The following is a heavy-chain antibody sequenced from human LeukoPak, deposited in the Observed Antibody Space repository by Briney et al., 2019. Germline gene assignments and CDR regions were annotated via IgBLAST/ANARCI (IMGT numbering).Heavy chain of an antibody. CDR3: AKGGYGGSSSWYDRDNWFDP. Sequence: GGSLRLSCVASGFTFSNYAMNWVRQAPGKGLEWVSGVSGGGSSTYYADSVKGRFTISRDNSKNMLYLQMNSLRAEDTAVYCCAKGGYGGSSSWYDRDNWFDPWGQGTLVTVSS. V-gene: IGHV3-23*01. CDR1: GFTFSNYA. CDR2: VSGGGSST. D-gene: IGHD6-13*01. J-gene: IGHJ5*02.